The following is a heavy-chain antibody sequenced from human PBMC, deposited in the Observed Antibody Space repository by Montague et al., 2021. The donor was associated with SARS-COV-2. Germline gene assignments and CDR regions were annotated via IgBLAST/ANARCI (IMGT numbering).Heavy chain of an antibody. CDR3: AREDRWNWFDP. V-gene: IGHV4-59*01. J-gene: IGHJ5*02. CDR2: IYYRGST. CDR1: GGSISSSY. Sequence: SETLSLTCTVTGGSISSSYWSWIRQPTGKGFDSIGYIYYRGSTNYNPSLETRVTISVDPSKNQFSLKMRSVTAADTAVYYCAREDRWNWFDPWGQGTLVIGSS. D-gene: IGHD5-24*01.